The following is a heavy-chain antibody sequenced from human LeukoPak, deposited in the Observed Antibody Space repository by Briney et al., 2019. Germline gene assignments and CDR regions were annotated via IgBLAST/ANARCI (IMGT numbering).Heavy chain of an antibody. CDR3: AKDHGYSYGPFDY. J-gene: IGHJ4*02. CDR2: ISWNSGSI. V-gene: IGHV3-9*01. CDR1: GFTFYDYA. Sequence: GGSLRLSCAASGFTFYDYAMHWVRQAPGKGLEWVSGISWNSGSIGYADSVKGRFTISRDNAKNSLYLQMNSLRAEDTALYYCAKDHGYSYGPFDYWGQGTLVTVSS. D-gene: IGHD5-18*01.